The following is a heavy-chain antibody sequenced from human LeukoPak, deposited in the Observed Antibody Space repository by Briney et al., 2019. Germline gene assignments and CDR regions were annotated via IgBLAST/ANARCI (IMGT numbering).Heavy chain of an antibody. V-gene: IGHV3-15*01. J-gene: IGHJ4*02. CDR1: GFTFSNAW. CDR3: TTDLALGSGSLKGTYPFDC. D-gene: IGHD1-26*01. CDR2: IKSKTDGGTT. Sequence: GGSLRLSCAASGFTFSNAWMSWVRQAPGKGLEWVGRIKSKTDGGTTDYAAPVKGRFTISRDDSKNTLYLQMNSLKTEDTAVYYCTTDLALGSGSLKGTYPFDCWGQGTLVTVSS.